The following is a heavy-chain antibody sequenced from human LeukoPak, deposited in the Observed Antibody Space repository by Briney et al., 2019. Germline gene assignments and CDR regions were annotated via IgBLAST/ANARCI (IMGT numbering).Heavy chain of an antibody. J-gene: IGHJ4*02. CDR1: GGSISSSSYY. V-gene: IGHV4-39*07. CDR2: IYYSGST. CDR3: ARDYVPSTPGATFFDY. D-gene: IGHD1-26*01. Sequence: SETLSLTCTVSGGSISSSSYYWGWIRQPPGKGLEWIGSIYYSGSTYYNPSLKSRVTISVDTSKNQFSLKLSSVTAADTAVYYCARDYVPSTPGATFFDYWGQGTLVTVSS.